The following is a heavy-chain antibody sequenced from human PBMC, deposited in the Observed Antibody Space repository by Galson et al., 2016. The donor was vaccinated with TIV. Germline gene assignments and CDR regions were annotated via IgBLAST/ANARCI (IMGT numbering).Heavy chain of an antibody. V-gene: IGHV4-39*07. D-gene: IGHD6-6*01. J-gene: IGHJ4*02. Sequence: LSLTCTVSGGSVSHTSYYWGWIRQPPGKGLEWIGTIYYTGITFYNPSLESRVTVSVDTSKNHFSLKLSSVSAADTAVYYCARTTGAGIAARVLFDFCGQGTLVTVSS. CDR2: IYYTGIT. CDR1: GGSVSHTSYY. CDR3: ARTTGAGIAARVLFDF.